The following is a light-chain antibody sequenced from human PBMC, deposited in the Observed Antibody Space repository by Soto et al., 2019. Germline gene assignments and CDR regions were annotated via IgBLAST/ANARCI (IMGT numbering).Light chain of an antibody. J-gene: IGLJ1*01. V-gene: IGLV2-14*01. CDR2: EVS. CDR1: TSDVGGYNY. CDR3: LSNTSTISYV. Sequence: QSVLTQPASVSGSPGQSIAISCTGTTSDVGGYNYVSWYQQHPGKVPKLLIHEVSNRPSGGSNRFSGSKSGNTASLTISGLQAEDEADYYCLSNTSTISYVFGTGTKVTVL.